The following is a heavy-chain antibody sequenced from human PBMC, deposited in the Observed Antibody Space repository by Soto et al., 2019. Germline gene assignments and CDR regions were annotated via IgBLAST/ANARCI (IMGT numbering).Heavy chain of an antibody. Sequence: SVKVSCKASGGTFSSYAFSWVRQAPGQGLEWMGGIIPMFGTPNYAQKFQGRVTITADESTNTAYMELSSLRSEDSALYYCARASGTSTSWKWGYFQYGLDVWGQGTTVTVSS. CDR1: GGTFSSYA. CDR3: ARASGTSTSWKWGYFQYGLDV. D-gene: IGHD2-2*01. CDR2: IIPMFGTP. J-gene: IGHJ6*02. V-gene: IGHV1-69*13.